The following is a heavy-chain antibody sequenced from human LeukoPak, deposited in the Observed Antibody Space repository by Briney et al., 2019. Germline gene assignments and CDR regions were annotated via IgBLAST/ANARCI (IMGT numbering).Heavy chain of an antibody. Sequence: ASVKVSCKASGDTFSTYDFNWVRQAPGQGLEWMGWMNPNSDNTGYAQKFQGRVTMTKDSSIYTAYMELHSLRSEDTAVYYCARGGSRVVTYGNFDYWGQGTLVTVSS. CDR3: ARGGSRVVTYGNFDY. V-gene: IGHV1-8*02. CDR1: GDTFSTYD. CDR2: MNPNSDNT. J-gene: IGHJ4*02. D-gene: IGHD2-21*02.